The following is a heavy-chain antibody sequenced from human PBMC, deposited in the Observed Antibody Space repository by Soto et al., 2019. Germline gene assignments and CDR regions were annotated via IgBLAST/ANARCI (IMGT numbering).Heavy chain of an antibody. CDR2: IYHSGST. J-gene: IGHJ5*02. CDR1: GGSISSSNW. D-gene: IGHD2-8*01. Sequence: QVQLQESGPGLVKPSGTLSLTCAVSGGSISSSNWWSWVRPPPGKGLEWIGEIYHSGSTNYNPSLERRVTISVDKSKNQCSLKLSSVTAADTAVYYCARGYCTNGVCRRDNWFDPWGQGTLVTVSS. CDR3: ARGYCTNGVCRRDNWFDP. V-gene: IGHV4-4*02.